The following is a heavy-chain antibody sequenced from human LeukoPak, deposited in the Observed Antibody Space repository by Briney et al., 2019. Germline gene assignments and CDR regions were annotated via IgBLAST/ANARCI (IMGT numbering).Heavy chain of an antibody. CDR3: ARKPGKLLWFGEPRQGNWFDP. CDR2: INPNSGGT. J-gene: IGHJ5*02. Sequence: ASVKVSCKASGYTFTGYYMHWVRQAPGQGLEWMGWINPNSGGTNYAQKFQGRVTMTRDTSISTAYMELSRLRSDDTAVYYCARKPGKLLWFGEPRQGNWFDPWGQGTLVTVSS. CDR1: GYTFTGYY. D-gene: IGHD3-10*01. V-gene: IGHV1-2*02.